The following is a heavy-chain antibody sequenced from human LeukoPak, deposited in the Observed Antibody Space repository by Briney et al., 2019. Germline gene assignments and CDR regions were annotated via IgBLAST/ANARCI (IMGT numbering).Heavy chain of an antibody. D-gene: IGHD2-2*03. Sequence: SETLSLTCAVYGGSSSGYYWSWIRQPPGKGLEWIGEINHSGSTNYNPSLKSRVTISVDTSKNQFSLKLSSVTAADTAVYYCARGAGYCSSTSCYRVVFAFDIWGQGTMVTVSS. CDR3: ARGAGYCSSTSCYRVVFAFDI. CDR2: INHSGST. J-gene: IGHJ3*02. CDR1: GGSSSGYY. V-gene: IGHV4-34*01.